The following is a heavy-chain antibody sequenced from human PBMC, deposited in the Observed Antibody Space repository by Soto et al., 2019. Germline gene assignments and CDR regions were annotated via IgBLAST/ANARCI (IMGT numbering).Heavy chain of an antibody. CDR2: IYSGGST. J-gene: IGHJ6*02. CDR1: GFTVSSNY. V-gene: IGHV3-66*01. Sequence: GGSLRLSCAASGFTVSSNYMSWVRQAPGKGLEWVSVIYSGGSTYYADSVKGRFTISRDNSKNTLYLQMNSLRAEDTAVYYCARDLLWFGDNYYYYGMDVWGQGTTVTVSS. D-gene: IGHD3-10*01. CDR3: ARDLLWFGDNYYYYGMDV.